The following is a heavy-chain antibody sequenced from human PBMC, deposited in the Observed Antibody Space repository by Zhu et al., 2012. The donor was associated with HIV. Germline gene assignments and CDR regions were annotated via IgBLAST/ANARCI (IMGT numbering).Heavy chain of an antibody. CDR3: ARHWEFIAVAADAFDI. CDR2: IYYSGST. V-gene: IGHV4-39*01. Sequence: QVQLQESGPGLVKPSETLSLTCTVSGGSISSSSYYWGWIRQPPGKGLEWIGSIYYSGSTYYNPSLKSRVTISVDTSKNQFSLKLSSVTAADTAVYYCARHWEFIAVAADAFDIVGPRDKWSPSL. J-gene: IGHJ3*02. CDR1: GGSISSSSYY. D-gene: IGHD6-19*01.